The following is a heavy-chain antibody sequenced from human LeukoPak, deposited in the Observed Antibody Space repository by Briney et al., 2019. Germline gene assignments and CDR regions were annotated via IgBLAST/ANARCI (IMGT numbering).Heavy chain of an antibody. Sequence: SETLSLTCTVSGGSISSGTHYYNWIRQHPGKGLEWIGYIYYTGITSYNPSLGSRVTMSVDTSMNQISLKVTSLTTADTAVYYCAASSGVTLGRFWGQGALVTVSS. V-gene: IGHV4-31*03. CDR2: IYYTGIT. CDR3: AASSGVTLGRF. D-gene: IGHD3-16*01. CDR1: GGSISSGTHY. J-gene: IGHJ4*02.